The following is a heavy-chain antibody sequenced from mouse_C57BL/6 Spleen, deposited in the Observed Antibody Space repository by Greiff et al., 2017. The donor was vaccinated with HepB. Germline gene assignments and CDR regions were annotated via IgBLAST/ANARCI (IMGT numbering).Heavy chain of an antibody. Sequence: QVQLQQSGAELVRPGASVTLSCKASGYTFTDYEMHWVKQTPVHGLEWIGAIDPETGGTAYNQKFKGKAILTADKSSSTAYMELRSLTSEDSAVYYCTRRDYYKTLDDYWGQGTTLTVSS. CDR3: TRRDYYKTLDDY. D-gene: IGHD2-12*01. CDR2: IDPETGGT. CDR1: GYTFTDYE. V-gene: IGHV1-15*01. J-gene: IGHJ2*01.